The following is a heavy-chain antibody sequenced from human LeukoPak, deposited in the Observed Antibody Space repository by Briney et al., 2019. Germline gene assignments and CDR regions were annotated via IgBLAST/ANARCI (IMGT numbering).Heavy chain of an antibody. Sequence: GGSLRLSCTASGFTFSSYAMHWVRQAPGKGLEWVAVISYDGSNKYYAASVKGRFTISRDFSKNTVFLHMNSLRAEDTAMYYCARGDDSGYYDYFDYWGQGALVTVSS. D-gene: IGHD3-22*01. CDR1: GFTFSSYA. J-gene: IGHJ4*02. V-gene: IGHV3-30*14. CDR2: ISYDGSNK. CDR3: ARGDDSGYYDYFDY.